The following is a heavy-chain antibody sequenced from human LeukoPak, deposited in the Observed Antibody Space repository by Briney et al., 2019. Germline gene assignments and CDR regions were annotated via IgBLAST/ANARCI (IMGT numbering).Heavy chain of an antibody. J-gene: IGHJ4*02. CDR3: ARGFCNGGTCSPGY. CDR2: IYHSGST. Sequence: PSETLSLTCAVSGYSISSGYYWGWIRQPPGKGLEWIGSIYHSGSTYYNPSLKSQVTISVDVSKNHFSLKLSSVTAADTAVYYCARGFCNGGTCSPGYWGQGTLVTVSS. D-gene: IGHD2-15*01. CDR1: GYSISSGYY. V-gene: IGHV4-38-2*01.